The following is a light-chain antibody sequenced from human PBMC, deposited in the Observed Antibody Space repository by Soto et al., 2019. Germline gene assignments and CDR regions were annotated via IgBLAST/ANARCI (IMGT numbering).Light chain of an antibody. CDR2: TNS. CDR1: SSNIGAGYD. J-gene: IGLJ3*02. V-gene: IGLV1-40*01. CDR3: QSYDSSLSALV. Sequence: QSVLTQPPSVSGAPGQGVTISCAGTSSNIGAGYDVHWYQQVPGTAPKLMIYTNSNRPSGVPDRFSGSKSGTSASLAITGLQAADEADYYWQSYDSSLSALVFGGGTKLTVL.